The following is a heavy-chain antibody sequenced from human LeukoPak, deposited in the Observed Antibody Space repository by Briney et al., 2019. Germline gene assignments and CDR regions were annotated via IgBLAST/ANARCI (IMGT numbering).Heavy chain of an antibody. CDR2: INTDTGNP. D-gene: IGHD2-15*01. CDR1: GYTFTSYA. CDR3: ARDSSGSSGGSRQNEDF. J-gene: IGHJ4*02. Sequence: ASVKVSCKASGYTFTSYAMNWVRQAPGQGLEWMGWINTDTGNPTYAQGFTGRFVFSLDTSVSTAYLQISSLKAEDTAVYYCARDSSGSSGGSRQNEDFWGQGTLVTVSS. V-gene: IGHV7-4-1*02.